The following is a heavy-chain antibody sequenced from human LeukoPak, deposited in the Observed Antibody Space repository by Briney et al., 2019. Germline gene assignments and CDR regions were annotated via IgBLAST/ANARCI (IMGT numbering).Heavy chain of an antibody. Sequence: NLSETLTLTCAVYGGSFSGYYWSWIRQPPGKGLEWIGEINHSGSTNYNASLKSRVIISVAASKNQFFLKLSSVTAADTAVYYCARGLRLDSGDDFLRYWGQGSLVTVSS. CDR2: INHSGST. CDR3: ARGLRLDSGDDFLRY. V-gene: IGHV4-34*01. J-gene: IGHJ4*02. CDR1: GGSFSGYY. D-gene: IGHD5-12*01.